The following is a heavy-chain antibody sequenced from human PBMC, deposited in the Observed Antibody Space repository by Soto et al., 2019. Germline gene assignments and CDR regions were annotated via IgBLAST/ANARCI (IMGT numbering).Heavy chain of an antibody. CDR2: ISYDGSNK. J-gene: IGHJ4*02. D-gene: IGHD1-26*01. CDR3: ASDTGPRPWVYSYYFDY. V-gene: IGHV3-30-3*01. CDR1: GFTFSSYA. Sequence: PGGSLRLSCAASGFTFSSYAMHWVRQAPGKGLEWVAVISYDGSNKYYADSVKGRFTISRDNSKNTLYLQMNSLRAEDTAVYYCASDTGPRPWVYSYYFDYWGQGTLVTVSS.